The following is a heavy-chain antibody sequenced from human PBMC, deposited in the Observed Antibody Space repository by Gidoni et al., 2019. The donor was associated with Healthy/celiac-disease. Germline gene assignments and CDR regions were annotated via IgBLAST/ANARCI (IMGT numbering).Heavy chain of an antibody. J-gene: IGHJ4*02. CDR1: GGSISSYY. CDR2: IYYSGST. Sequence: QVQLQESGPGLVKPSETLSLTCTVSGGSISSYYWSWIRQPPGKGLEWIGYIYYSGSTTYNPSLKSRVTISVDTSKNQFSLKLSSVTAADTAVYYCARGYSVWDYWGQGTLVTVSS. D-gene: IGHD6-13*01. CDR3: ARGYSVWDY. V-gene: IGHV4-59*01.